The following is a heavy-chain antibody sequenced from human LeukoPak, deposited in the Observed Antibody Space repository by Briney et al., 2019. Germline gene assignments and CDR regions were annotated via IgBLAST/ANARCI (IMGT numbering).Heavy chain of an antibody. V-gene: IGHV1-2*02. CDR3: ARAGIAVAGLTYYFDY. D-gene: IGHD6-19*01. CDR2: INPNSGGT. Sequence: ASVKVSCKASGYTFTGYYMHWVRQAPGQGLEWMGWINPNSGGTNYAQKFQGRVTMTRDTSISTAYMELSRLRSDDTAVYYCARAGIAVAGLTYYFDYWGQGTLVTVSS. CDR1: GYTFTGYY. J-gene: IGHJ4*02.